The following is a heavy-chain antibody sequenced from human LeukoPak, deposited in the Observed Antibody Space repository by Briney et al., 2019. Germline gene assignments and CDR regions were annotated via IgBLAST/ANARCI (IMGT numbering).Heavy chain of an antibody. CDR2: INPNSGGT. V-gene: IGHV1-2*02. J-gene: IGHJ5*02. CDR1: YTXXXXY. Sequence: YTXXXXYMHWVRQAPGQGLEWMGWINPNSGGTNYAQKFQGRVTMTRDTSISTAYMELSRLRSDDTAVYYCARGGSSWYLNWFDPWGQGTLVTVSS. CDR3: ARGGSSWYLNWFDP. D-gene: IGHD6-13*01.